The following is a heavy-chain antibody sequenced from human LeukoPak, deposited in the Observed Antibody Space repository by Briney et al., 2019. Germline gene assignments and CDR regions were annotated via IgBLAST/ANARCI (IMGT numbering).Heavy chain of an antibody. CDR1: AYTFTIYG. D-gene: IGHD2-2*01. Sequence: ASVTLSFTASAYTFTIYGISWVRQAPGPGHEWMGWISAYNGNTNSAHKLQGRVTMTTDTSTSKAYMELRSLRSDDTAVYYCARDWGYCSSTSCYSYNWFDPWGQGALVTVSS. V-gene: IGHV1-18*01. CDR3: ARDWGYCSSTSCYSYNWFDP. CDR2: ISAYNGNT. J-gene: IGHJ5*02.